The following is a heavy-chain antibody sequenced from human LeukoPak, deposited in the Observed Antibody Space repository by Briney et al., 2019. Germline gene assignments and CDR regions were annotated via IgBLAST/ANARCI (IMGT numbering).Heavy chain of an antibody. D-gene: IGHD3-3*01. J-gene: IGHJ4*02. CDR2: INPNSGDA. Sequence: GASVKVSCKASGYTFTGYYMHWVRQAPGQGLEWMGWINPNSGDANYAQKFQGRVTMTRDTSINTAYMELSRLRSDDTAVYYCARDHRYDFWSGYSDYWGQGTLVTVSS. V-gene: IGHV1-2*02. CDR1: GYTFTGYY. CDR3: ARDHRYDFWSGYSDY.